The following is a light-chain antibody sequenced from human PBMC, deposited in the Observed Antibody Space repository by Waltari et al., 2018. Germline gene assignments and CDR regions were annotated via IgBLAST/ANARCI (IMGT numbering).Light chain of an antibody. Sequence: QSALTQPASVSGSPGPSITISCPGTSSDVGGSHYVSWYQQHPGKAPKLMIYEVSNRPSGVSKRFSGSKSGNTASLTISGLQAEDEADYYCSSYTSSSTWVFGGGTKLTVL. V-gene: IGLV2-14*01. J-gene: IGLJ3*02. CDR1: SSDVGGSHY. CDR2: EVS. CDR3: SSYTSSSTWV.